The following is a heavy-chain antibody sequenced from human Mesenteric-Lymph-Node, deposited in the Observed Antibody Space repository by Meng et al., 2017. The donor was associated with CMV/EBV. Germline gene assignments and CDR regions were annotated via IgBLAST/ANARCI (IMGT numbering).Heavy chain of an antibody. D-gene: IGHD3-10*01. V-gene: IGHV3-7*01. J-gene: IGHJ4*02. CDR1: GFSFSTYW. CDR2: IEQDGSQK. CDR3: ARRTPLLRGSYFFDY. Sequence: GPLRLSCAASGFSFSTYWMSWVRQAPGKGLEWVANIEQDGSQKYYVESVKGRFTVSRDNAKNSLYLQMNSLRAEDTAVYFCARRTPLLRGSYFFDYWGQGTLVTVSS.